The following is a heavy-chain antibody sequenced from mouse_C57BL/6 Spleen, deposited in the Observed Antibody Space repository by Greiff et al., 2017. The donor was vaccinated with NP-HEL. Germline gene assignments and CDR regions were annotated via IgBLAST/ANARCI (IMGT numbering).Heavy chain of an antibody. CDR2: IYPGDGDT. CDR3: ARYITTVVAPHYYAMDY. D-gene: IGHD1-1*01. V-gene: IGHV1-82*01. CDR1: GYAFSSSW. J-gene: IGHJ4*01. Sequence: VQLQQSGPELVKPGASVKISCKASGYAFSSSWMNWVKQRPGKGLEWIGRIYPGDGDTNYNGKFKGKATLTADRSSSAAYMQLSSLTSEDSAVYFCARYITTVVAPHYYAMDYWGQGTSVTVSS.